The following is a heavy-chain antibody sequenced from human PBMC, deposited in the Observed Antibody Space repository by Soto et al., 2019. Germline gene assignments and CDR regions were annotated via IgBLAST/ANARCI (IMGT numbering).Heavy chain of an antibody. CDR1: GFTFSSYS. D-gene: IGHD5-18*01. V-gene: IGHV3-21*01. J-gene: IGHJ6*02. Sequence: GGSLRLSCAASGFTFSSYSMNWVRQAPGKGLEWVSSISSSSSYIYYADSVKGRFTISRDNAKNSLYLQMNSLRAEDTAVYYCARVGWIQLPRDYYDMDVWGQGTTVTVSS. CDR2: ISSSSSYI. CDR3: ARVGWIQLPRDYYDMDV.